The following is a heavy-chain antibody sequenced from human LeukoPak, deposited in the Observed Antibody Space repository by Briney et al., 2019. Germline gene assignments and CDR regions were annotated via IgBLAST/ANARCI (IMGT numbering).Heavy chain of an antibody. J-gene: IGHJ6*02. Sequence: SETLSLTCAVYGGSFSGYYWSWIRQPPGKGLEWIGEINHSGSTNYNPSLKSRVTISVDTSKNQFSLKLSSVTAADTAVYYCATRGLSGYYYGMDVWGQGTTVTVSS. D-gene: IGHD3/OR15-3a*01. CDR1: GGSFSGYY. CDR3: ATRGLSGYYYGMDV. CDR2: INHSGST. V-gene: IGHV4-34*01.